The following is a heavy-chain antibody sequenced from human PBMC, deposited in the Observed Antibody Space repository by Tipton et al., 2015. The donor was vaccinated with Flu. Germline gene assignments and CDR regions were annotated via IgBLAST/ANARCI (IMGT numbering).Heavy chain of an antibody. D-gene: IGHD1-7*01. CDR3: ARVPPFNIWNYESDY. Sequence: QSGAEVKKPGASVKVSCKASGYTFTNYDINWVRQATGQGLEWMGWMSPNTGNTGYAQKFQDRVTMTRDTAISTAFMELSSLRSEDTAVYYCARVPPFNIWNYESDYWGQGTLVTVSS. CDR1: GYTFTNYD. V-gene: IGHV1-8*01. J-gene: IGHJ4*02. CDR2: MSPNTGNT.